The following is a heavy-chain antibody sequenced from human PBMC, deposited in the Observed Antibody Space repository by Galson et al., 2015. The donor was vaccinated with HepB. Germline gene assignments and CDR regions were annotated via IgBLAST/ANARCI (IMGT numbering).Heavy chain of an antibody. CDR1: GFTFSSYA. J-gene: IGHJ4*02. CDR3: AREIPYYDFWSGYLATYYFDY. CDR2: ISYDGSNK. V-gene: IGHV3-30-3*01. D-gene: IGHD3-3*01. Sequence: SLRLSCAASGFTFSSYAMHWVRQAPGKGLEWVAVISYDGSNKYYADSVKGRFTISRDNSKNTLYLQMNSLRAEDTAVYYCAREIPYYDFWSGYLATYYFDYWGQGTLVTVSS.